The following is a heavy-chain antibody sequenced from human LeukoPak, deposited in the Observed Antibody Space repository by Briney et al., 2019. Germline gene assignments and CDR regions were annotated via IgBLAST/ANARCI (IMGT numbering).Heavy chain of an antibody. CDR3: ARVDYGYRAFDI. Sequence: SETLSLTCTVSGGSFGTYYWSWIRQPPGKGLEWIGDIYYSGSTNYNPSLKSRVTISIDTSKNQFSLKLSSVTAADTAVYYCARVDYGYRAFDIWGQGTMVTVSS. CDR2: IYYSGST. D-gene: IGHD4-17*01. CDR1: GGSFGTYY. V-gene: IGHV4-59*01. J-gene: IGHJ3*02.